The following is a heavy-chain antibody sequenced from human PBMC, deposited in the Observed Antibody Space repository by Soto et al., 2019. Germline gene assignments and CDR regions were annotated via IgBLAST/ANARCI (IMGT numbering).Heavy chain of an antibody. Sequence: GAAVKLCCEASCSTFTGYTISWVRQAPGQGLEWMGRIIPILGIANYAQKFQGRVTITADKSTSTAYMELSSLRSEDTAVYYCARSSSSWYYYYGMDVWG. CDR1: CSTFTGYT. CDR3: ARSSSSWYYYYGMDV. D-gene: IGHD6-13*01. J-gene: IGHJ6*02. CDR2: IIPILGIA. V-gene: IGHV1-69*02.